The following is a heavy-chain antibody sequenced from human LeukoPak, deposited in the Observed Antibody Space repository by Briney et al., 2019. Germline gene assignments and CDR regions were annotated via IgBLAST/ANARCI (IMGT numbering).Heavy chain of an antibody. CDR1: GGSFSGYY. CDR2: INHSGST. V-gene: IGHV4-34*01. Sequence: PSDTLSLTCTLYGGSFSGYYWSWIRQPPGKGLEWIGEINHSGSTNYNPSLKSRVTISVDTSKNQFSLKLSSVTAADTAVYYCARGSAPRYYYYYYMDVWGKGTTVTVSS. J-gene: IGHJ6*03. D-gene: IGHD6-6*01. CDR3: ARGSAPRYYYYYYMDV.